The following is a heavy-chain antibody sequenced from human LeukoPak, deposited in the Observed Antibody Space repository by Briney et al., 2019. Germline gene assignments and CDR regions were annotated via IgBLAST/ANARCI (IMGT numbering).Heavy chain of an antibody. J-gene: IGHJ6*03. Sequence: PGGSLRLSCAASGFTFSSYWMHWVRQAPGKGLVWVSRINSDGSSTSYADSVKGRFTIPRDNAKNTLYLQMNSLRAEDTAVYYCARDHLSSGSSPDYYYYYYMDVWGKGTTVTISS. V-gene: IGHV3-74*01. D-gene: IGHD6-19*01. CDR1: GFTFSSYW. CDR2: INSDGSST. CDR3: ARDHLSSGSSPDYYYYYYMDV.